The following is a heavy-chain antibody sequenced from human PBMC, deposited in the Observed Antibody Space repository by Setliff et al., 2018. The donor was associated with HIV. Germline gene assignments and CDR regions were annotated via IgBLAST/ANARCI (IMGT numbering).Heavy chain of an antibody. CDR2: ITPFVGIT. CDR1: GGTFSDFR. D-gene: IGHD1-26*01. CDR3: ARGQSQGYAYSGSYGAFDI. Sequence: SVKVSCKASGGTFSDFRITWVRQAPGQGLEWMGEITPFVGITNYAQKFQGRVTISADESTSTAYMELSSLRSEDTALYYCARGQSQGYAYSGSYGAFDIWGQGTMVTVSS. J-gene: IGHJ3*02. V-gene: IGHV1-69*10.